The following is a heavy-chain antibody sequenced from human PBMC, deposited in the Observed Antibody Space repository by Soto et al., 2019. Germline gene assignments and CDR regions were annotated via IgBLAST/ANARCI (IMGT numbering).Heavy chain of an antibody. CDR1: GFTFSSYS. CDR2: ISSSSSYI. J-gene: IGHJ4*02. CDR3: ASRSYCSGGSCYRFPFDY. D-gene: IGHD2-15*01. V-gene: IGHV3-21*01. Sequence: PGGSLRLSCAASGFTFSSYSMNWVRQAPGKGLEWVSSISSSSSYIYYADSVKGRFTISRDNAKNSLYLQMNSLRAEDTAVYYCASRSYCSGGSCYRFPFDYWGQGTLVTVSS.